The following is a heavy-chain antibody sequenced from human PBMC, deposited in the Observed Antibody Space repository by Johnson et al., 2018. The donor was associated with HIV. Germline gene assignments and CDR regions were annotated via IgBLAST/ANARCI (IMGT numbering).Heavy chain of an antibody. Sequence: VQLVESGGGLVQPGGSLRLSCAASGFTFSNYAMTWVRHVAGKGLEWVSAISSSGGGTYYADSVEGRFAISRDNSKNILYLQINILRAEDTALYYCAKEGIIPTAASVGPPVDLDFWGQGTTVTVSS. CDR1: GFTFSNYA. CDR2: ISSSGGGT. D-gene: IGHD4-17*01. V-gene: IGHV3-23*04. CDR3: AKEGIIPTAASVGPPVDLDF. J-gene: IGHJ3*01.